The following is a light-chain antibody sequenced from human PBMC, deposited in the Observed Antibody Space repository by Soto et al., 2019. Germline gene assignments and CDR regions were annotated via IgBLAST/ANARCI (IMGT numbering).Light chain of an antibody. V-gene: IGKV1-9*01. CDR3: QQLNTFPPLFT. CDR1: QGISSS. Sequence: DIQLTQSPSFLSASVGDRVTITCRASQGISSSLAWYQQRAGKAPKFLIYAAPTLQSGAPSRFSGSGSGTEFTLTISSLQPEDFATYFCQQLNTFPPLFTFGPGTKVDIK. J-gene: IGKJ3*01. CDR2: AAP.